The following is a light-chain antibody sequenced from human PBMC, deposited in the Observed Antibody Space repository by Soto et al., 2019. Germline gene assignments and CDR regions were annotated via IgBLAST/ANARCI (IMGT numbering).Light chain of an antibody. CDR2: GAS. Sequence: EIVLTQSPGTLSLSPGERATLSCRVSQSVSSSYLAWYQQKPGQPPRLLIYGASSRATGIPDRFSGSGSGTDFTLTISRLEPEDFAVFYCQHYDSLPITFGQGTRLEIK. V-gene: IGKV3-20*01. CDR1: QSVSSSY. CDR3: QHYDSLPIT. J-gene: IGKJ5*01.